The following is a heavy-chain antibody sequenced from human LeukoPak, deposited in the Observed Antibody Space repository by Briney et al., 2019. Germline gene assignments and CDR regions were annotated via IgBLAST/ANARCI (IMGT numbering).Heavy chain of an antibody. CDR3: TRTIGYRPVAGLKEKWFDP. CDR1: GYTFTDYY. Sequence: ASVKVSCKASGYTFTDYYVHWVRQAPGLGLEWMGIINPLRGITVYAQKFQGRVTMTSDTSTNTVYMELSSLISKDTAVYYCTRTIGYRPVAGLKEKWFDPWGQGTLVTVSS. V-gene: IGHV1-46*01. D-gene: IGHD6-19*01. CDR2: INPLRGIT. J-gene: IGHJ5*02.